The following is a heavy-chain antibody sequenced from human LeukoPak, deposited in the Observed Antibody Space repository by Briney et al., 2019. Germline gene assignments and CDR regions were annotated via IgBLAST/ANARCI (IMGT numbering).Heavy chain of an antibody. CDR3: VRSPACSSGTCYPYWFDP. J-gene: IGHJ5*02. CDR2: TYPGDSNT. CDR1: GYSFTNNW. D-gene: IGHD2-15*01. V-gene: IGHV5-51*01. Sequence: GESLKISCKGSGYSFTNNWIGWVRPMPGKGLEWMGITYPGDSNTRYSPSFQGQVTISADKSISSAYLQWSSLKASDTAMYYCVRSPACSSGTCYPYWFDPWGQGTLVTVSS.